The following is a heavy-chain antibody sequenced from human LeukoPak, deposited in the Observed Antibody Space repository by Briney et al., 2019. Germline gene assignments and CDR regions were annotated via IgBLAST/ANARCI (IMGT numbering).Heavy chain of an antibody. J-gene: IGHJ1*01. CDR2: INPNSGGT. CDR3: ARDLDSSGWSHFQH. CDR1: GYTFTGYY. V-gene: IGHV1-2*02. D-gene: IGHD6-13*01. Sequence: ASVKVSYKPSGYTFTGYYMHWVRQAPGQGLEGMGWINPNSGGTNYAQKFQGRVTMSRATSISTAYMDLSRLRSDDTAVYYCARDLDSSGWSHFQHWGQGTLVTVSS.